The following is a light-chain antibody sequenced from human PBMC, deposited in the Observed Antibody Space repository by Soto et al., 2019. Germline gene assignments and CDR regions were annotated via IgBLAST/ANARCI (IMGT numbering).Light chain of an antibody. J-gene: IGLJ1*01. V-gene: IGLV1-47*01. CDR1: TSNIGSNY. CDR3: ATWDDSLNGFYV. CDR2: RNK. Sequence: QSVLTQPPSASGTPGQGVTISCSGSTSNIGSNYVYWYQQLPGTAPKLLIYRNKQRPSGVPDRFSGSKSGTSASLAISGLRSDDEADCFCATWDDSLNGFYVFGTGTKVTVL.